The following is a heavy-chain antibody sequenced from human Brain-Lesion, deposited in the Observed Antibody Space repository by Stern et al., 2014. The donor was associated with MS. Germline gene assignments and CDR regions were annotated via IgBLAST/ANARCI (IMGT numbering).Heavy chain of an antibody. CDR2: INPNTGGT. D-gene: IGHD3-3*01. J-gene: IGHJ6*02. CDR1: GYIFTGYY. Sequence: QVQLVQSGAEVKKPGASVNVSCKTSGYIFTGYYIHWVRQAPGQGLEWMAWINPNTGGTKYAQKFQGRVTMSRDTSISTAYVELRSLTSDDTAVYYCARDQRGITIFGVVTDYYYLGMDVWGQGTTVTVSS. CDR3: ARDQRGITIFGVVTDYYYLGMDV. V-gene: IGHV1-2*02.